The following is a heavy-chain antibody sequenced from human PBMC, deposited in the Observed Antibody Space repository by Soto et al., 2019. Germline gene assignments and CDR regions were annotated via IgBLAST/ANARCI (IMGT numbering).Heavy chain of an antibody. Sequence: EVQLVESGGGLVQPGGSLKLSCAASGFTVSGSAVHWVRQASGTGLEWVGRIRSKTNSYATAYAASVKGRFTISRDDSKNTAYLQMNSLKTEDTAVYYCTSHLVELSFPRAFDIWGQGTMVTVSS. D-gene: IGHD3-16*02. V-gene: IGHV3-73*01. J-gene: IGHJ3*02. CDR3: TSHLVELSFPRAFDI. CDR2: IRSKTNSYAT. CDR1: GFTVSGSA.